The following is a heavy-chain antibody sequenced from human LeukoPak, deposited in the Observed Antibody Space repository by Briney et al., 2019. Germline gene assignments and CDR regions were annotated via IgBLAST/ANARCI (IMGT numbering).Heavy chain of an antibody. J-gene: IGHJ4*02. D-gene: IGHD5-24*01. CDR1: GSTLTSYW. V-gene: IGHV5-51*01. CDR3: ARQPGRERWLQSYFDY. Sequence: GEPLNTSCQGPGSTLTSYWIAWVGQMPAKGMEWMGVVFPRDADTRYTPSLQTVDTISLDTPTSTAYLQWSSLKASDTAMYYCARQPGRERWLQSYFDYWGQGTLVTVSS. CDR2: VFPRDADT.